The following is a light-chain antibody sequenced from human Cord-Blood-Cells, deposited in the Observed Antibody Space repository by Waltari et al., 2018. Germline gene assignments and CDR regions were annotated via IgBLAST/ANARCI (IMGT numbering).Light chain of an antibody. CDR2: EGS. J-gene: IGLJ3*02. CDR1: SSDVGSYNL. V-gene: IGLV2-23*01. Sequence: QSALTQPASVSGSPGQSITISCTGTSSDVGSYNLVSWYQQHPGKAPKLMIYEGSKRPSGVSNRFSVSKSGNTASLTIAGLQAEDEADYYCCSYAGSSNWVFGGGTKLTVL. CDR3: CSYAGSSNWV.